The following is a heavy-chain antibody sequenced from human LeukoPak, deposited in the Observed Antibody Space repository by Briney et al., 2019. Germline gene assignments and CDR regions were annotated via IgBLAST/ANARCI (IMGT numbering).Heavy chain of an antibody. V-gene: IGHV4-34*01. CDR1: GGSFSGYY. Sequence: SETLSLTCAVYGGSFSGYYWSWIRQPPGKGLEWIGEINHSGSTNYNPSLKSRVTISVDTSKNQFSLKLSSVTAADTAVYYCARNDSSAPNYGMAVWGQGTTVTVSS. D-gene: IGHD3-22*01. CDR2: INHSGST. CDR3: ARNDSSAPNYGMAV. J-gene: IGHJ6*02.